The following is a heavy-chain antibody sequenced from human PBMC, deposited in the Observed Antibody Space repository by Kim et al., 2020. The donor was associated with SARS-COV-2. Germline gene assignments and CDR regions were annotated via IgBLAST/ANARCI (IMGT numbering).Heavy chain of an antibody. CDR1: GGTFSSYA. CDR2: IIPIFGTA. Sequence: SVKVSCKASGGTFSSYAISWVRQAPGQGLEWMGGIIPIFGTANYAQKFQGRVTITADESTSTAYMELSSLRSEDTAVYYCARDPDGYYGMDVWGQGTTVTVSS. V-gene: IGHV1-69*13. J-gene: IGHJ6*02. CDR3: ARDPDGYYGMDV.